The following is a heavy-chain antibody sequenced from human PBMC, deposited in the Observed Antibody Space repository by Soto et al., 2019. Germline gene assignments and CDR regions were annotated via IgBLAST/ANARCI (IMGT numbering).Heavy chain of an antibody. CDR2: ISSKSSYI. Sequence: GGSLRLSCAASGFSFSIYSMNWVRQAPGKGLEWVSYISSKSSYIYEADSVKGRFTISRGNAKNSLYLQMNSLRAEDTVVYYCARVKVQGNEYLWDVWGQGTTVTVSS. CDR1: GFSFSIYS. D-gene: IGHD2-2*02. J-gene: IGHJ6*02. CDR3: ARVKVQGNEYLWDV. V-gene: IGHV3-21*01.